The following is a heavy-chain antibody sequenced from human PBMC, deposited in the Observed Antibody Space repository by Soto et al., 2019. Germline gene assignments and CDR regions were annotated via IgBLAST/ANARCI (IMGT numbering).Heavy chain of an antibody. J-gene: IGHJ4*03. CDR3: AGRTSLPSVELFPGSLSGHNWGGP. D-gene: IGHD1-26*01. CDR1: GGSISNPIYY. V-gene: IGHV4-39*01. Sequence: QLHLHESGPGLVKPSETLSLTCTVSGGSISNPIYYWAWIRQPPGKGLEWIGSIFYNGNAYYNPSLNSRVPLSVDTSENQFSRKVSSVSAADTAIYSCAGRTSLPSVELFPGSLSGHNWGGPWGRGTLVTVSS. CDR2: IFYNGNA.